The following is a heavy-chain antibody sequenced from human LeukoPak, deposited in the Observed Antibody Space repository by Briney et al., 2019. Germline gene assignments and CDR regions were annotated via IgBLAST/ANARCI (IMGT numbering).Heavy chain of an antibody. Sequence: SETLSLTCAVYGGSFSGYYWSWIRQPPGKGLEWIGYIYYSGSTYYNPSLKSRVTISVDTSKNQFSLKLSSVTAADTAVYYCARDGSYYDSSGYYSPYAFDIWGQGTMVTVSS. V-gene: IGHV4-34*09. J-gene: IGHJ3*02. CDR3: ARDGSYYDSSGYYSPYAFDI. D-gene: IGHD3-22*01. CDR2: IYYSGST. CDR1: GGSFSGYY.